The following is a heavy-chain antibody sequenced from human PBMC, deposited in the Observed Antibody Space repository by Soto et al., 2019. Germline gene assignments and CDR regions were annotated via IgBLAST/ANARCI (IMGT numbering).Heavy chain of an antibody. D-gene: IGHD2-15*01. CDR1: GGSISSGGYY. J-gene: IGHJ5*02. V-gene: IGHV4-31*03. CDR2: IYYDGST. Sequence: QVQLQESGPGLVKPSQTLSLTCSVSGGSISSGGYYWSWIRQHPGKGLEWIGYIYYDGSTYYNPSLKSRSTMSVDTSENQFSLKLSSVTGADTAIYYCARDDCGGGGCLTSWGQGTLVTISS. CDR3: ARDDCGGGGCLTS.